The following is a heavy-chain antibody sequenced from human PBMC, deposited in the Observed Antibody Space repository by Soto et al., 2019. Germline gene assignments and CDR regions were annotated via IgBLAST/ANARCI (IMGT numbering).Heavy chain of an antibody. CDR3: VKEGSGWYSRGCFDF. Sequence: LRLSCAASGLTFSNFAMNWVRQAPGKGLEWVSNISDSGGSTYYADSVKGRFTISRDNSKNTLYLQMNSLRGRDTAIYYCVKEGSGWYSRGCFDFWGRGTMVTVSS. CDR1: GLTFSNFA. CDR2: ISDSGGST. J-gene: IGHJ3*01. D-gene: IGHD6-19*01. V-gene: IGHV3-23*01.